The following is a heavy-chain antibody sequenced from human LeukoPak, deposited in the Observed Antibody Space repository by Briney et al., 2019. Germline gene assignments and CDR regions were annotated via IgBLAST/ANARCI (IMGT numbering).Heavy chain of an antibody. CDR1: GFTFTRFG. CDR3: ARDFSVFAFDI. Sequence: GGSLRLSCEASGFTFTRFGMHWVRQAPGKGLEWVSSVSTGSNYIYYADSVKGRFTISRDNAKNSLYLQMNSLRAEDTAVYYCARDFSVFAFDIWGQGTMVTVSS. V-gene: IGHV3-21*01. CDR2: VSTGSNYI. J-gene: IGHJ3*02. D-gene: IGHD2-21*01.